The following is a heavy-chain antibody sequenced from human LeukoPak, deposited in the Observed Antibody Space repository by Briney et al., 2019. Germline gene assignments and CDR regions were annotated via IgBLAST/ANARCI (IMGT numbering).Heavy chain of an antibody. J-gene: IGHJ3*01. Sequence: GGSLRLSCAVSGFTFSGFWMSWSRQAPGKGLEWVASINSDGSEGYYADVVKGRFTISRNNAKNSLYLQINSLRAEDTAVYYCARSSYSSSSSVWGQGTMVTVSS. V-gene: IGHV3-7*03. D-gene: IGHD6-6*01. CDR3: ARSSYSSSSSV. CDR2: INSDGSEG. CDR1: GFTFSGFW.